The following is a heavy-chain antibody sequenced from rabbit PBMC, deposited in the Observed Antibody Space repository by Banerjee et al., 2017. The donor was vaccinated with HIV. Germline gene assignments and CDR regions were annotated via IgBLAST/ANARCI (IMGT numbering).Heavy chain of an antibody. CDR2: IDLLFGTT. Sequence: QQQLVESGGGLVKPGASLTLTCKASGVSFSSGYDMCWVRQAPGKGLEWIGYIDLLFGTTYYANWVNGRFTISSHNAQNTLYLQLHTLTAADTAAYFCVRGASDSGYYSLWGPGTLVTVS. J-gene: IGHJ4*01. CDR1: GVSFSSGYD. CDR3: VRGASDSGYYSL. D-gene: IGHD1-1*01. V-gene: IGHV1S43*01.